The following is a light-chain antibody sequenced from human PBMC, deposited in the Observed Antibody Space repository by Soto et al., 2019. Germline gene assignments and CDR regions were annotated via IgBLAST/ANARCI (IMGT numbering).Light chain of an antibody. J-gene: IGKJ1*01. V-gene: IGKV1-5*01. CDR1: QSISTW. CDR2: DAS. Sequence: DIQMTQSPSTLSASVGDRVTITCRASQSISTWLAWYQQKPGKAPKLLIYDASSLESGVPSRFSGSGSGTEFTLTLSSLQPDDFATYYCLQYNSYSQTFGQGTKVEIK. CDR3: LQYNSYSQT.